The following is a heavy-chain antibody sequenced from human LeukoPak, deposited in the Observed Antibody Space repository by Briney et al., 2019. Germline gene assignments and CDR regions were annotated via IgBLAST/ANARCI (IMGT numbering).Heavy chain of an antibody. CDR3: ARGPYCSGGSCLLDY. D-gene: IGHD2-15*01. Sequence: GGSLRLSCAASGFTFSSYSMNWVRQAPGKGLEWVSYISSSSSTIYYADSVKGRFTISRDNAKNSLYLQMNSLRAEDTAVYYCARGPYCSGGSCLLDYWGLGTLVTVSS. CDR2: ISSSSSTI. V-gene: IGHV3-48*01. J-gene: IGHJ4*02. CDR1: GFTFSSYS.